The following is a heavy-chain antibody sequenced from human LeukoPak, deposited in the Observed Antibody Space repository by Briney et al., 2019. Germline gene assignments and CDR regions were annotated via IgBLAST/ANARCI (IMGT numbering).Heavy chain of an antibody. CDR1: GGSISGGDYY. J-gene: IGHJ4*02. CDR3: ARETGGGDSYGV. Sequence: SETLSLTCTVSGGSISGGDYYWSRIRQLPGRGLEWIGYIYHTGRSSFNPSLTSRTTISVDTSQNQFSLTLNSMTPAVSAVYYCARETGGGDSYGVWGQGILVTVSS. CDR2: IYHTGRS. D-gene: IGHD5-18*01. V-gene: IGHV4-31*03.